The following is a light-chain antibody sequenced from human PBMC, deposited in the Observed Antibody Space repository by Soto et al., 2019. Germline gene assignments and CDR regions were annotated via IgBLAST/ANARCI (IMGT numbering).Light chain of an antibody. J-gene: IGKJ1*01. CDR1: QSVSSSY. V-gene: IGKV3-20*01. CDR3: QQYGSSPPKT. Sequence: EVVLSKSVGTLSLTPWQRATLYCRASQSVSSSYLAWYQQKPGQAPRLLIYGASSRATGIPDRFSGSGSGTDFTLTISRLEPEDFAVYYCQQYGSSPPKTVGQGTKVDIK. CDR2: GAS.